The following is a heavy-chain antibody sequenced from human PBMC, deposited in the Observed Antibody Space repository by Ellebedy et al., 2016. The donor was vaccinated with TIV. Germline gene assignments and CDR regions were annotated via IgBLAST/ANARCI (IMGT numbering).Heavy chain of an antibody. Sequence: MPSETLSLTCSVSGGSISRTNYYWTWIRQSPGKGLEWIGSMEYRGDSFYSPSLASRVSMSLSTSKNYFSLTLSSVTAADTAVFYCAGLSNNWGESDSWGQGTLVTVSS. CDR1: GGSISRTNYY. J-gene: IGHJ4*02. D-gene: IGHD7-27*01. V-gene: IGHV4-39*02. CDR3: AGLSNNWGESDS. CDR2: MEYRGDS.